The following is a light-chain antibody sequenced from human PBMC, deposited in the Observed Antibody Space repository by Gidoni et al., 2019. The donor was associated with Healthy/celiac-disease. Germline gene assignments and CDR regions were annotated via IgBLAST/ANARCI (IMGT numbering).Light chain of an antibody. Sequence: DIQMTQSPSSLSASVGDRVTITCQASQDISNYLNWYQQKPGKAPKLLIYDASRFSGSGSGTDFTFTISSLQPEDIATYYCQQYDNLPPFTFGPXTKVDIK. CDR3: QQYDNLPPFT. CDR1: QDISNY. J-gene: IGKJ3*01. CDR2: D. V-gene: IGKV1-33*01.